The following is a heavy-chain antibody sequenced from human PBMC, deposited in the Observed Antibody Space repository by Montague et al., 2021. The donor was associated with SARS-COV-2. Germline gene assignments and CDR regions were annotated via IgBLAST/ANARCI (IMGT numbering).Heavy chain of an antibody. CDR2: INPNRGGT. Sequence: SGKVSCKASGYTFSAYYIHLLRQAPGQGLEYMGWINPNRGGTNFAQRFHGRVTLTRDTSISTVHMELTRLTSDDTAVYYCARDLVVSHAMDVWGQGTTVTVSS. CDR3: ARDLVVSHAMDV. J-gene: IGHJ6*02. D-gene: IGHD3-22*01. CDR1: GYTFSAYY. V-gene: IGHV1-2*02.